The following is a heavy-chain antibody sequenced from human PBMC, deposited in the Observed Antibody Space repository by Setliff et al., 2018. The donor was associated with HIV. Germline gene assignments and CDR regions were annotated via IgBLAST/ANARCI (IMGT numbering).Heavy chain of an antibody. J-gene: IGHJ1*01. CDR2: LYYSGST. Sequence: PSETLSLTCAVYGGSFSGYYWGWIRQPPGKGLEWIASLYYSGSTYYNPSLKSRVTISVDTSKNQFSLKLSSVTAADTAVYYCASTKVTPHGRYFQHWGQGTLVTVS. CDR1: GGSFSGYY. D-gene: IGHD4-4*01. V-gene: IGHV4-34*09. CDR3: ASTKVTPHGRYFQH.